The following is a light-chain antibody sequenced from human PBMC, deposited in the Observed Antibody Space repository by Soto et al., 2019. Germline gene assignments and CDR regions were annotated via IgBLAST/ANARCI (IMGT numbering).Light chain of an antibody. CDR1: SSDVGAYNY. Sequence: QSALTQPASVSGSPGQSITISCTGTSSDVGAYNYVSWYQQHPGKAPKLMIFEVSDRPSGVSNRFSGSKSGNTASLTISGPRPETGAVFYCCSYKRSNTLFFGGGTKPTVL. CDR3: CSYKRSNTLF. V-gene: IGLV2-14*01. J-gene: IGLJ2*01. CDR2: EVS.